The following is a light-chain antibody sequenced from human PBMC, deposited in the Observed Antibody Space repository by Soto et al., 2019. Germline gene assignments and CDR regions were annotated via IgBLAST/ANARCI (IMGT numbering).Light chain of an antibody. J-gene: IGKJ5*01. CDR3: QQRSNWRIT. CDR2: DAS. CDR1: QSVSIN. Sequence: EIVLTQSPATLSLSPGERATLSCRASQSVSINLAWYQQKPGQAPRLLIYDASNRATGIPARFSGSGSGTDFTLTISSLEPEDFAVYYCQQRSNWRITFRQGTRL. V-gene: IGKV3-11*01.